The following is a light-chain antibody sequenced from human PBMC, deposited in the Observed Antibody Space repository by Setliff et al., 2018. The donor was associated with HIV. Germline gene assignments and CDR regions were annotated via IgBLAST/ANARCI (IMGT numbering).Light chain of an antibody. Sequence: QSALTQPASVSGPPGQSIAISCTATTSDIGAYGYVSWHQQLPGKAPKVLIYDVSNRPSGVSDRFSGSKSGNMASLTISGLQADDEADYYCSSYTSSRTWIFGGGTKVTVL. CDR1: TSDIGAYGY. V-gene: IGLV2-14*03. CDR2: DVS. CDR3: SSYTSSRTWI. J-gene: IGLJ2*01.